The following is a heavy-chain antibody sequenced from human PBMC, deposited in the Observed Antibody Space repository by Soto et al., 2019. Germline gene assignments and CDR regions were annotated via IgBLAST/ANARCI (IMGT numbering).Heavy chain of an antibody. CDR2: MNPNSGNT. J-gene: IGHJ6*02. V-gene: IGHV1-8*01. CDR3: ARGMSVLMVYAVYYYYYGMDA. Sequence: ASVKVSCKASGYTFTSYDINWVRQATGQGLEWMGWMNPNSGNTGYAQKFQGRVTMTRNTSISTAYMELSSLRSEDAAVYYCARGMSVLMVYAVYYYYYGMDAWGQGTTVTVSS. D-gene: IGHD2-8*01. CDR1: GYTFTSYD.